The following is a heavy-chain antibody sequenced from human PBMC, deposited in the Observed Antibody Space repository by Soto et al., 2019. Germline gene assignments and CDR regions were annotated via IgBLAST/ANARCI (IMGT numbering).Heavy chain of an antibody. Sequence: GGSLRLSCAASGFPFSSYSMNWVRQAPGKGLEWVSSISSSSSYIYYADSVKGRYTISRDNAKNSLYLQMNSLRAEDTAVYYCARGLGYCSGGSCYSSYMDVWGKGTTVTVSS. V-gene: IGHV3-21*01. CDR1: GFPFSSYS. D-gene: IGHD2-15*01. CDR3: ARGLGYCSGGSCYSSYMDV. CDR2: ISSSSSYI. J-gene: IGHJ6*03.